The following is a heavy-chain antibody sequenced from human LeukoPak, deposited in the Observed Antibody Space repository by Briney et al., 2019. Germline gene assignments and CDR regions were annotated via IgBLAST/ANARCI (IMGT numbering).Heavy chain of an antibody. CDR2: INAGDGST. D-gene: IGHD4-23*01. Sequence: ASVKVSCKASGYTFANYAIHWVRQAPGQRLEWMGWINAGDGSTKYSQKFQGRVTITWDTSATTAYMELSSLGSEDTAAYYCARNAVGKTDLDYWGQGTLVAVSS. V-gene: IGHV1-3*01. CDR1: GYTFANYA. J-gene: IGHJ4*02. CDR3: ARNAVGKTDLDY.